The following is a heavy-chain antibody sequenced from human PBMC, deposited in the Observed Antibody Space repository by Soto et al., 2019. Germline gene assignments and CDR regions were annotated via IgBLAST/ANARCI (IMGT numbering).Heavy chain of an antibody. CDR1: GGAFNPFA. V-gene: IGHV1-69*10. CDR3: ARASGYFSGWYHDY. Sequence: GASVEVSCQASGGAFNPFAFPWMRQAPGQGFEWMGGITPILGRVNSAQRFQDRLTITADESTSTAYMELSSLTSEDTAVYYCARASGYFSGWYHDYWGQGIRVTVSS. J-gene: IGHJ4*02. D-gene: IGHD6-19*01. CDR2: ITPILGRV.